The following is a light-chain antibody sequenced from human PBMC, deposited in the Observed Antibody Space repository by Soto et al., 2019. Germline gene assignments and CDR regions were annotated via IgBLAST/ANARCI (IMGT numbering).Light chain of an antibody. Sequence: DVQMTQSPSTLSASVGDRVTITCRASQSITNWLAWYQQKPGKAPKLLIYDASSLESGVPSRFSGRGSGTEFTLTIISLQPDDFATYYCQQYSIYSTFGQGTKVEIK. CDR1: QSITNW. J-gene: IGKJ1*01. V-gene: IGKV1-5*01. CDR2: DAS. CDR3: QQYSIYST.